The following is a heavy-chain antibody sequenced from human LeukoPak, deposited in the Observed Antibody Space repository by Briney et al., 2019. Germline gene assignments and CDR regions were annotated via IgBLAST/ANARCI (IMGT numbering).Heavy chain of an antibody. CDR2: TYYRSTWYN. D-gene: IGHD2-2*01. V-gene: IGHV6-1*01. Sequence: SQTLSVTCAISGDSVSSNSVTWNWIRQSPSRGLEWLGRTYYRSTWYNDYAVSVRGRITVNPDTSKNQFSLHLNSVTPEDTAVYYCARRLTQYDCFDPWGQGTLVTVSS. CDR3: ARRLTQYDCFDP. J-gene: IGHJ5*02. CDR1: GDSVSSNSVT.